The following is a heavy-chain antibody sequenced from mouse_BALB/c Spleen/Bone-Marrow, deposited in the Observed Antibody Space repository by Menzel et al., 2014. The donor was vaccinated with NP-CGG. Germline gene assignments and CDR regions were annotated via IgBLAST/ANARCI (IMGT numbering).Heavy chain of an antibody. J-gene: IGHJ4*01. CDR3: ASLTYYAMDY. CDR1: GFTFSSFG. V-gene: IGHV5-17*02. CDR2: ISSGSSTI. Sequence: VMLVESGGGLVQPGGSRKLSCAASGFTFSSFGMHWVRQAPEKGLEWVAYISSGSSTIYYADTVKGRFTISRDNSKNTLFLQMTSLRSEDTAMYYCASLTYYAMDYWGQGTSVTVSS.